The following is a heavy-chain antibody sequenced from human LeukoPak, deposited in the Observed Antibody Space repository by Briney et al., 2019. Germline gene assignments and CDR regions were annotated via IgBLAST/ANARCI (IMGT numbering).Heavy chain of an antibody. D-gene: IGHD3-22*01. CDR3: ARANYDFDAFDI. J-gene: IGHJ3*02. CDR2: ISSSSSYI. CDR1: GFTFSSYS. Sequence: PGASLRLSCAAAGFTFSSYSMNWVRQAPGKGLEWVSSISSSSSYIYYADSVKGRFTISRDNAKNSLYLQMNSLRAEDTAVYYYARANYDFDAFDIGGQGTMVTVSS. V-gene: IGHV3-21*01.